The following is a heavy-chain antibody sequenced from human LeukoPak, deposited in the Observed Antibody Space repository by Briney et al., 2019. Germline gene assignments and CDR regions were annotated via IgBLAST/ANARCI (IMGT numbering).Heavy chain of an antibody. J-gene: IGHJ4*02. CDR3: ARGGGFDY. CDR2: IMDDGSEK. D-gene: IGHD3-16*01. V-gene: IGHV3-7*01. Sequence: GGSLRLSCAASGFTFSSYWMSWVRQAPGKGLEWVANIMDDGSEKYYVDSVKGRFTISRDNAKNSLYLQMNSLRVDDTSVYYCARGGGFDYWGQGTLVTVSS. CDR1: GFTFSSYW.